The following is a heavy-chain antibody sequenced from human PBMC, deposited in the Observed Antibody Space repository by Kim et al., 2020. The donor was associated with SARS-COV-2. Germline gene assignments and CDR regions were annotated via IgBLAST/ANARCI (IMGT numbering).Heavy chain of an antibody. CDR2: ISGSGGST. V-gene: IGHV3-23*01. J-gene: IGHJ4*02. D-gene: IGHD6-13*01. CDR3: AKDPTYSSSWYDFDY. Sequence: GGSLRLSWAASGFTFSSYAMSWVRQAPGKGLEWVSAISGSGGSTYYADSVKGRFTISRDNSKNTLYLQMNSLRAEDTAVYYCAKDPTYSSSWYDFDYWGQGTLVTVSS. CDR1: GFTFSSYA.